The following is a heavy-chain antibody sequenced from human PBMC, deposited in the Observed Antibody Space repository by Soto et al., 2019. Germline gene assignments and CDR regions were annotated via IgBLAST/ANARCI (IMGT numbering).Heavy chain of an antibody. CDR1: GYTFTSYG. CDR2: INAGNGNT. Sequence: ASVKVSCKASGYTFTSYGISWVRQAPGQGLEWMGWINAGNGNTKYSQKFQGRVTITRDTSANTAYMELSSLRSEDTAVYYCAVPRDYGGRGGAFDIWGQGTMVTVSS. CDR3: AVPRDYGGRGGAFDI. V-gene: IGHV1-3*01. D-gene: IGHD4-17*01. J-gene: IGHJ3*02.